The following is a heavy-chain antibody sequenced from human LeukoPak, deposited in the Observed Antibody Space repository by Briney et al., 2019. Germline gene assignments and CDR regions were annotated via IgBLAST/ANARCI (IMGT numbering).Heavy chain of an antibody. D-gene: IGHD6-13*01. J-gene: IGHJ6*03. CDR3: ARQAGPGQQLRDYYYYYMDV. CDR2: VYPGDSDA. V-gene: IGHV5-51*01. CDR1: GFSFTGYW. Sequence: GESLKISCQASGFSFTGYWIGWVRQMPGKGLEWMGIVYPGDSDARYSPSFQGQVTMSADESIRTAYLQWGTLKASDTAMYYCARQAGPGQQLRDYYYYYMDVWGKGTTVTVSS.